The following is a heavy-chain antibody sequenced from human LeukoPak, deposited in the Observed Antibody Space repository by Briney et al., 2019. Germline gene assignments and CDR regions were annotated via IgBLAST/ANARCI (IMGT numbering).Heavy chain of an antibody. V-gene: IGHV3-74*01. CDR2: INNDGVST. J-gene: IGHJ4*02. CDR3: ARATRYGSEIDY. Sequence: PGGSLRLSCATSGFTLSSYWMHWVRQVPGKGLEWLSRINNDGVSTSYADSVKGRFTISRENAKNSLYLQMNSLRAGDTAVYYCARATRYGSEIDYWAREPWSPSPQ. CDR1: GFTLSSYW. D-gene: IGHD3-10*01.